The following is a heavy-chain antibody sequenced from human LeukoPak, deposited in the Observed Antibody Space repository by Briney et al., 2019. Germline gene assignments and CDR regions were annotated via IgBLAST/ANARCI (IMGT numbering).Heavy chain of an antibody. CDR3: ARDGVAVAGGIDY. J-gene: IGHJ4*02. CDR1: GGSISSSSYY. D-gene: IGHD6-19*01. CDR2: IYYSGST. V-gene: IGHV4-39*07. Sequence: SETLSLTCTVSGGSISSSSYYWGWIRQPPGKGLEWIGSIYYSGSTYYNPSLKSRVTISVDTSKNQFSLKLSSVTAADTAVYYCARDGVAVAGGIDYWGQGTLVTVSS.